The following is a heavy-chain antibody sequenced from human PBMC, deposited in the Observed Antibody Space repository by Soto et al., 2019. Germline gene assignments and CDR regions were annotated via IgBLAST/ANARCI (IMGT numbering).Heavy chain of an antibody. CDR2: VGYDGSDE. CDR3: GKVGTQYCSGGGCFPQFDF. D-gene: IGHD2-15*01. V-gene: IGHV3-30*18. CDR1: GFTFSNYG. J-gene: IGHJ4*02. Sequence: GGSLRLSCAASGFTFSNYGMHWVRQAPGKGLEWVAVVGYDGSDESYADSVKGRFTISRDNSRNTLYLQMNSLRPEDTAAYYCGKVGTQYCSGGGCFPQFDFRGQGTLVTVSS.